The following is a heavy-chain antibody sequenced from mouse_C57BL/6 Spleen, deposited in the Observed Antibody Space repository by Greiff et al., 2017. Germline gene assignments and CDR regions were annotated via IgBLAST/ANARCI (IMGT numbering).Heavy chain of an antibody. CDR2: IDPSDSET. CDR1: GYTFTSYW. V-gene: IGHV1-52*01. D-gene: IGHD1-1*01. CDR3: AISTTVDY. J-gene: IGHJ2*01. Sequence: QVKLQQSGAELVRPGSSVKLSCKASGYTFTSYWMHWVKQRPIQGLEWIGNIDPSDSETHYNQKFKDKATLTVYKSSSTAYMQLSSLTSADSAVYYCAISTTVDYWGQGTTLTVSS.